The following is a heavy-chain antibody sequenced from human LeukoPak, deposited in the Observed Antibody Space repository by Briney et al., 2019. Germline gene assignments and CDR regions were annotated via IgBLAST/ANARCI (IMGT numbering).Heavy chain of an antibody. V-gene: IGHV3-30*04. CDR3: ARGQHRWDYSHNLMSF. D-gene: IGHD4-11*01. CDR1: GFTFSNYA. Sequence: GGTLRLSCAASGFTFSNYAMHWVRQAPGKGLEWVALISYDGSNKFYADSVKGRFTISRDNSKNTLYLLMNSLRADDTAVYYCARGQHRWDYSHNLMSFWGQGTLVTVSS. J-gene: IGHJ3*01. CDR2: ISYDGSNK.